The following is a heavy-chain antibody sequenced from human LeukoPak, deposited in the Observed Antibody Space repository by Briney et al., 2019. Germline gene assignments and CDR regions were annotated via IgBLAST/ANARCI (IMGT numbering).Heavy chain of an antibody. D-gene: IGHD3-10*02. CDR2: INWNGGST. J-gene: IGHJ6*04. CDR3: AELGITMIGGV. V-gene: IGHV3-20*04. Sequence: GGSLRLSCAASGFTFDDYGMSWVRQAPGKGLEWVSGINWNGGSTGYADSVKGRFTISRDNAKNSLYLQMNSLRAEDTAVYYRAELGITMIGGVWGKGTTVTISS. CDR1: GFTFDDYG.